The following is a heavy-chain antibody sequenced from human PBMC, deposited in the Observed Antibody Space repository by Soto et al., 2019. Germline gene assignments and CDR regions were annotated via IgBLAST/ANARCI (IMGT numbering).Heavy chain of an antibody. V-gene: IGHV3-30-3*01. CDR3: ARDRVGYCSSTSCYYYYYGMDV. CDR2: ISYDGSNK. CDR1: GFTFSSYA. Sequence: QVQLVESGGGVVQPGRSLRLSCAASGFTFSSYAMHWVRQAPGKGLEWVAVISYDGSNKYYADSVKGRFTISRDNSKNTVYLQMNSLRAEDTAVYYCARDRVGYCSSTSCYYYYYGMDVWGQGTTVTVSS. J-gene: IGHJ6*02. D-gene: IGHD2-2*01.